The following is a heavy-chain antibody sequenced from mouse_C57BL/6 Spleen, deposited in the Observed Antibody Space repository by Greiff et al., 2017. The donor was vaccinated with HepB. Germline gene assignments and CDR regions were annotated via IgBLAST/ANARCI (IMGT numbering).Heavy chain of an antibody. J-gene: IGHJ2*01. CDR3: AREGYYGSSDY. D-gene: IGHD1-1*01. CDR1: GFTFSSYA. V-gene: IGHV5-4*01. CDR2: ISDGGSYT. Sequence: EVQLVESGGGLVKPGGSLKLSCAASGFTFSSYAMSWVRQTPEKRLEWVATISDGGSYTYYPDNVKGRFTISRDNAKNNLYLQMSHLKSEDTAMYYCAREGYYGSSDYWGQGTTLTVSS.